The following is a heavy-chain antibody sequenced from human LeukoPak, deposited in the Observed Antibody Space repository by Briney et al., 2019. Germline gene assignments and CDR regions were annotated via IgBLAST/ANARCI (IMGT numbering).Heavy chain of an antibody. CDR2: ISTGGGST. D-gene: IGHD7-27*01. V-gene: IGHV3-23*01. CDR1: GFTFSSYA. J-gene: IGHJ6*03. CDR3: AKALRTGDSAPYYYMDV. Sequence: GGSLRLSCAASGFTFSSYAMSWVRQAPGEGLDWVSAISTGGGSTYYSDSVKGRFTISRDNSKNTLYLQMNSLSAEDTAVYYCAKALRTGDSAPYYYMDVWGKGTTVTVSS.